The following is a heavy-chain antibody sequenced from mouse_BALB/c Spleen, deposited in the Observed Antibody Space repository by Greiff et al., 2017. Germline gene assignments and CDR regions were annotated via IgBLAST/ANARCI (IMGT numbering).Heavy chain of an antibody. J-gene: IGHJ4*01. D-gene: IGHD2-4*01. CDR2: INPYNDGT. CDR1: GYTFTSYV. V-gene: IGHV1-14*01. Sequence: VHVKQSGPELVKPGASVKMSCKASGYTFTSYVMHWVKQKPGQGLEWIGYINPYNDGTKYNEKFKGKATLTSDKSSSTAYMELSSLTSEDSAVYYCARDPMITTGAMDYWGQGTSVTVSS. CDR3: ARDPMITTGAMDY.